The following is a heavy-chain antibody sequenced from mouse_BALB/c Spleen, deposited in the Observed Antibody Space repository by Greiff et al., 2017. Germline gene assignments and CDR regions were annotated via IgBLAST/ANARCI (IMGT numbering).Heavy chain of an antibody. CDR2: ILPESGST. J-gene: IGHJ3*01. Sequence: VHLMQSGAELVKPGASVKISCKATGYTFTSYWMEWVKQRPGHGLEWIGEILPESGSTNYNEKFKGKATFTADTSSTTAYMQLSSLTSEDSAVYYCARGNYHGWFDYWGPGTMVTVSA. CDR1: GYTFTSYW. V-gene: IGHV1-9*01. CDR3: ARGNYHGWFDY.